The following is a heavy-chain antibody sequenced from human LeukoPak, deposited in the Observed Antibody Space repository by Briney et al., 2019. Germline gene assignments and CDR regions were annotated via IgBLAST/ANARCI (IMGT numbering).Heavy chain of an antibody. CDR2: INHSGST. J-gene: IGHJ4*02. Sequence: SETLSLTCAVYGGSFSGYYWSWIRQPPGKGLEWIGEINHSGSTNYNPSLKSRVTISVDTSKNQFSLKLNSMTAADTAVYYCARLVPGSPPDQTDSWGQGTLVTVSS. CDR3: ARLVPGSPPDQTDS. V-gene: IGHV4-34*01. D-gene: IGHD3-10*01. CDR1: GGSFSGYY.